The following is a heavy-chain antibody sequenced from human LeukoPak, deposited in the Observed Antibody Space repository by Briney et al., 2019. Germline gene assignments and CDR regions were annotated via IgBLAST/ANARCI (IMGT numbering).Heavy chain of an antibody. V-gene: IGHV3-23*01. CDR3: AKDWGYGSGTYYDG. Sequence: PGGSLRLSCAACGFTFSSYAMSWVRQAPGKGLEWVSAISGSGGSTYYADSVKGRFTISRDNSKNTLYLQMNSLRAEDTAVYYCAKDWGYGSGTYYDGWGQGTLVTVSS. CDR2: ISGSGGST. D-gene: IGHD3-10*01. CDR1: GFTFSSYA. J-gene: IGHJ4*02.